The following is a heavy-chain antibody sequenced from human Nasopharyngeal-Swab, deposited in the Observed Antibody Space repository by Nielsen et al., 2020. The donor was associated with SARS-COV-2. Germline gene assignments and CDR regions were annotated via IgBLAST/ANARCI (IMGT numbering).Heavy chain of an antibody. Sequence: WIRQPPGKGLEWIGEINHSGSTNYNPSLKSRVTISVDTSKNQFSLKLSSVTAADTAVYYCARAGDIRYYYGMDVWGQGTTVTVSS. D-gene: IGHD2-21*01. CDR3: ARAGDIRYYYGMDV. V-gene: IGHV4-34*01. CDR2: INHSGST. J-gene: IGHJ6*02.